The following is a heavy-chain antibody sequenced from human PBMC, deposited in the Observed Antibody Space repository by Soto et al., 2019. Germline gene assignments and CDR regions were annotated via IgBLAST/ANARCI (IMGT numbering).Heavy chain of an antibody. D-gene: IGHD4-17*01. V-gene: IGHV4-59*01. J-gene: IGHJ4*02. CDR1: GGSISSYY. CDR2: IYYSGST. Sequence: SETLSLTCTVSGGSISSYYWSWIRQPPGKGLEWIGYIYYSGSTNYNPSLKSRVTISVDTSKNQSSLKLSSVTAADTAVYYCARGDYGGIQDYWGQGTLVTVSS. CDR3: ARGDYGGIQDY.